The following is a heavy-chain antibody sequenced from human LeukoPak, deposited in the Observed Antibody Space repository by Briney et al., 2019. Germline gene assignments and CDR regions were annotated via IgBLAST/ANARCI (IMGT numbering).Heavy chain of an antibody. J-gene: IGHJ4*02. V-gene: IGHV3-21*04. CDR3: AKGQQWSDY. D-gene: IGHD6-19*01. CDR2: ISSSSSYI. CDR1: GFTFSSYS. Sequence: GGSRRLSCAASGFTFSSYSMNWVRQAPGKGLEWVSSISSSSSYIYYADSVKGRLTISRDNAKNSLYLQMNSLRAGDTAVYYCAKGQQWSDYWGQGTLVTVSS.